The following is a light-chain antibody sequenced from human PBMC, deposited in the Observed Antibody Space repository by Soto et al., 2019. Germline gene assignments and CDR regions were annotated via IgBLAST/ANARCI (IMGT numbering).Light chain of an antibody. Sequence: QSVLTQPASVSGSPGQSITISCTGASRDVGGYNYVSWYQQYPGKAPKLMIYEVSNRPSGISDRFSGSKSGNTASLTISGLQAEDEADYFCSSYASSTTYVFGTGTKLTVL. J-gene: IGLJ1*01. V-gene: IGLV2-14*01. CDR3: SSYASSTTYV. CDR2: EVS. CDR1: SRDVGGYNY.